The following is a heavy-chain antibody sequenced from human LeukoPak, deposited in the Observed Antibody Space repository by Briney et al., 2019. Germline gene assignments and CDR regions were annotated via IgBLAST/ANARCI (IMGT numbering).Heavy chain of an antibody. CDR2: IKQDGSEK. D-gene: IGHD3-16*02. CDR1: GFTVSNNY. V-gene: IGHV3-7*01. Sequence: GGSLRLSCAASGFTVSNNYMSWVRQAPGKGLEWVANIKQDGSEKYYVDSVKGRFTISRDNAKNSLYLQMNSLRAEDTAVYYCAREGYDYVWGSYRYTGEGAFDIWGQGTMVTVSS. CDR3: AREGYDYVWGSYRYTGEGAFDI. J-gene: IGHJ3*02.